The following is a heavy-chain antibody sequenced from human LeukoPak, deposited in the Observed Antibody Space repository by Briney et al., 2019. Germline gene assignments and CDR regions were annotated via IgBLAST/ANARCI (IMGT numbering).Heavy chain of an antibody. CDR2: ISGSGGTT. CDR1: GFTYSSYV. Sequence: GGSLRLSCTASGFTYSSYVMSWFRQAPGKGLEWVSAISGSGGTTDYADSVKGRFTISRDNSKNTLYLLMNSLRAEDTAVYYCSRLLGATTVIDYWGQGTLVTVSS. V-gene: IGHV3-23*01. CDR3: SRLLGATTVIDY. D-gene: IGHD1-26*01. J-gene: IGHJ4*02.